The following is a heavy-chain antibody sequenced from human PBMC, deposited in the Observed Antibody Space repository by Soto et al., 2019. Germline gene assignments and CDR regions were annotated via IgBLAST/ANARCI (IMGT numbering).Heavy chain of an antibody. Sequence: SETLTLTCPVSGGTVGSGAYYWSRLAQPPGKGLEWIGYTRYSGRPIYNPSLQSLQSRVTISVDTSRNQFPLRLTSVTAADTALYYCAGHDFYHRTFDIWGQGTLVTVSS. D-gene: IGHD3-3*01. J-gene: IGHJ3*02. CDR1: GGTVGSGAYY. CDR2: TRYSGRP. CDR3: AGHDFYHRTFDI. V-gene: IGHV4-61*08.